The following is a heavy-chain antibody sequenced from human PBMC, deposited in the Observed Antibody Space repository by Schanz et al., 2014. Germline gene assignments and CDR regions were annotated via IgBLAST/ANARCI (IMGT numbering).Heavy chain of an antibody. V-gene: IGHV1-69*08. CDR3: AKGRAFER. CDR1: GGTFSSST. Sequence: QVQLVQSGAEVKKPGSSVKVSCKASGGTFSSSTLTWVRQAPGQGLGWMGRIIPILDKTNYAQKFQGRVTMTADKSTSTVYMEVSGLRSEDTAVYYCAKGRAFERWGQGTLVTVSS. CDR2: IIPILDKT. J-gene: IGHJ5*02.